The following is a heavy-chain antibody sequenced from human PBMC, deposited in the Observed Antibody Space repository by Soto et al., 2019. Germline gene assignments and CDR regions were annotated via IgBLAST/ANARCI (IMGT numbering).Heavy chain of an antibody. Sequence: AGGSLRLSCAASGFTFSSYSMNWVRQAPGKGLEWVSSISSSSSYIYYADSVKGRFTISRDNAKNSLYLQMNSLRAEDTAVYYCAREWEDIVATTTPRDYGMDVWGQGTTVTVSS. CDR1: GFTFSSYS. J-gene: IGHJ6*02. D-gene: IGHD5-12*01. CDR3: AREWEDIVATTTPRDYGMDV. V-gene: IGHV3-21*01. CDR2: ISSSSSYI.